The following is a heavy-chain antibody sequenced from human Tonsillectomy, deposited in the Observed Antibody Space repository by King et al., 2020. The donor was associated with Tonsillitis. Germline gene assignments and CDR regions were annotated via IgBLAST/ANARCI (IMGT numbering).Heavy chain of an antibody. Sequence: VQLVESGGGLVKPGGSLTLSCAASESTFSNAWMNWVRQAPGKGLEWVGRIKSKTEGMTTLYAAPVKGRFTISRDDSKNTLHLQMNSLKTEDTGVYYCTTDHLLTYYYGMDVWGQGTTVTVSS. D-gene: IGHD2-2*01. CDR3: TTDHLLTYYYGMDV. CDR2: IKSKTEGMTT. V-gene: IGHV3-15*01. J-gene: IGHJ6*02. CDR1: ESTFSNAW.